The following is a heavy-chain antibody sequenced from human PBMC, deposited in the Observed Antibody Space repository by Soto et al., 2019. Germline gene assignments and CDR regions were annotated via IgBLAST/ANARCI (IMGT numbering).Heavy chain of an antibody. CDR2: IDPTDSYA. J-gene: IGHJ4*02. CDR1: GYSFTSYW. CDR3: ARLHSRHRTTGQLDY. D-gene: IGHD3-22*01. V-gene: IGHV5-10-1*01. Sequence: PGESLKISCRVSGYSFTSYWISWVRQMPVKGLEWMGRIDPTDSYANYSPSFQGHVTFSVDRSINTAYLQWSSLKAPDTAVYYCARLHSRHRTTGQLDYFGQGTLVTFSS.